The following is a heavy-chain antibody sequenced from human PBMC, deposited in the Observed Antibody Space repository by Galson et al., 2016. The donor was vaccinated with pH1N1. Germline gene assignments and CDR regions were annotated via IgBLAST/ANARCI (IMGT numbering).Heavy chain of an antibody. J-gene: IGHJ3*02. CDR1: GYRFPSSW. V-gene: IGHV5-51*03. Sequence: QSGAEVKKPGESLKISCKGSGYRFPSSWIGWVRQMPGKGLEWMGIIYLGGSLIRYRPSFQGQVTISADKSVNIVYLEWVSLKASDTAMYYCARQYDFGDYRGNALDIWGQGTVVLVSS. CDR3: ARQYDFGDYRGNALDI. CDR2: IYLGGSLI. D-gene: IGHD4-17*01.